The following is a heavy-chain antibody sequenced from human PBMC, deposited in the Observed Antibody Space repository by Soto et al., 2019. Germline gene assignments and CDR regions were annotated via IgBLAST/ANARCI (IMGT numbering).Heavy chain of an antibody. Sequence: PSETLSLTCTVSGDSISSGDYYWSWIRQPPGKGLEWIGCIYYSGNTYYNPSLKRRFSISVDTSKNQFSLQLSSVTVADTAVYYCARDFKRYSSPPDPHEYWGLGTLVTVSS. CDR1: GDSISSGDYY. CDR3: ARDFKRYSSPPDPHEY. J-gene: IGHJ4*02. V-gene: IGHV4-30-4*01. D-gene: IGHD6-13*01. CDR2: IYYSGNT.